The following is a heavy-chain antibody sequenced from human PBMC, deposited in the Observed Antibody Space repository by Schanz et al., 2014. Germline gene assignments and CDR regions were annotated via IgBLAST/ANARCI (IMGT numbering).Heavy chain of an antibody. Sequence: EVQLLESGGGLVQPGGSLKLSCAASGLIFSNYVMSWVRQAPGKGLEWVSYVSRSTPDIYYADSVKGRFTMSRDNAKNSVFLQMNSLRAEDTAVYYCVRDSFFAFDYWGQGTLVTVSS. J-gene: IGHJ4*02. CDR3: VRDSFFAFDY. CDR1: GLIFSNYV. CDR2: VSRSTPDI. D-gene: IGHD3-3*01. V-gene: IGHV3-48*01.